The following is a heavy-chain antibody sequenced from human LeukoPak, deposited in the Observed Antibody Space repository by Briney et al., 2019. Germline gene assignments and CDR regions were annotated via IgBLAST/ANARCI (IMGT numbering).Heavy chain of an antibody. D-gene: IGHD6-19*01. CDR1: GGTFSSYA. V-gene: IGHV1-69*04. CDR2: IIPILGIA. CDR3: ARDLFGGAVAGTSGY. J-gene: IGHJ4*02. Sequence: ASVKVSCKASGGTFSSYAISWVRQAPGQGLEWMGRIIPILGIANYAQKFQGRVTITADKSTSTAYMELRSLRSDDTAVYYCARDLFGGAVAGTSGYWGQGTLVTVSS.